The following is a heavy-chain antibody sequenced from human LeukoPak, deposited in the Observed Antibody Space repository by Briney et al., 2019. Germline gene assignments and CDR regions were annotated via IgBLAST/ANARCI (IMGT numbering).Heavy chain of an antibody. D-gene: IGHD6-13*01. Sequence: GRSLRLSCAASGFTFSSYAMHWVRQAPGKGLERVAVISYDGSNKYYADSVKGRFTISRDNSKNTLYLRMNNLRAEDTAVYYCAKAVSSSWKTFDYWGQGTLVTVSS. CDR1: GFTFSSYA. V-gene: IGHV3-30-3*01. J-gene: IGHJ4*02. CDR3: AKAVSSSWKTFDY. CDR2: ISYDGSNK.